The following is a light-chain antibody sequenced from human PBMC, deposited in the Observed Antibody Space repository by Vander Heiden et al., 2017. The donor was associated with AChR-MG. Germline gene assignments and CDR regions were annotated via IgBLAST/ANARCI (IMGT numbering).Light chain of an antibody. Sequence: EIVLTQSPGTLSLSPGERATLSCRASQSVSINYLTWYQQKPGQAPRLLIYGASSRATGIPDRFSGSGSGTDFTLTISRLEPEDLAVYYCQQYGSSHTFGGGTKVEIK. J-gene: IGKJ4*01. CDR2: GAS. CDR1: QSVSINY. CDR3: QQYGSSHT. V-gene: IGKV3-20*01.